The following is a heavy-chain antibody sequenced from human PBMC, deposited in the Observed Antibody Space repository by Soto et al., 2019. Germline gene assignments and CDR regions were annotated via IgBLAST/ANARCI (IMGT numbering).Heavy chain of an antibody. D-gene: IGHD4-4*01. CDR3: AKASMTTVITWGWFDP. CDR1: GFTFSSYG. J-gene: IGHJ5*02. Sequence: QVQLVESGGGVVQPGRSLRLSCAASGFTFSSYGMHWVRQAPGKGLEWVAVISYDGSNKYYADSVKGRFTISRDNSKNTLYLQMISLRAEDTAVYYCAKASMTTVITWGWFDPWGQGTLVTVSS. V-gene: IGHV3-30*18. CDR2: ISYDGSNK.